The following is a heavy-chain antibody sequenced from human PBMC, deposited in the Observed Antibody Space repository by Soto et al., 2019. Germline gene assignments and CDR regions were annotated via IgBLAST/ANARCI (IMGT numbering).Heavy chain of an antibody. V-gene: IGHV1-46*01. CDR3: ARESYSSSWASRYNWFDP. J-gene: IGHJ5*02. CDR2: INPSSGST. CDR1: RYTFTSYY. Sequence: SVKVSFKASRYTFTSYYMHWVRQAPGQGLEWMGIINPSSGSTSYAQKFQGRVTMTRDTSTSTVYMELSSLRSEDTAVYYCARESYSSSWASRYNWFDPWGQGTLVTVSS. D-gene: IGHD6-13*01.